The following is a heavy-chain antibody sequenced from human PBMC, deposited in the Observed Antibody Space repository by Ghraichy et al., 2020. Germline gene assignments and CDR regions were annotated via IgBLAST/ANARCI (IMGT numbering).Heavy chain of an antibody. V-gene: IGHV4-59*01. J-gene: IGHJ5*02. D-gene: IGHD6-19*01. Sequence: SETLSLTCTVSGDSISNYYLSWIRQPPGKGLEWIGNIYNSGSTNYNPSLKSRLTISADTSKTQFSLRLTSATAADTAVYSCGIGSGWTTDLWGQGTLVTVSS. CDR2: IYNSGST. CDR1: GDSISNYY. CDR3: GIGSGWTTDL.